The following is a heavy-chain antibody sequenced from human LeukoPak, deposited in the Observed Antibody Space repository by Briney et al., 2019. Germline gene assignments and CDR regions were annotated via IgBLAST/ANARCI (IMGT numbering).Heavy chain of an antibody. D-gene: IGHD6-19*01. J-gene: IGHJ4*02. CDR1: VFTFSNYG. CDR3: AKGGYSSGWYVDGVY. Sequence: GGSLGLSCAASVFTFSNYGMHWVRQAPGKGLEWVTFIQYDGSNKYYADSVKGRFTISRDNSKNTLYLQMNSLRAEDTAVYYCAKGGYSSGWYVDGVYWGQGTLVTVSS. CDR2: IQYDGSNK. V-gene: IGHV3-30*02.